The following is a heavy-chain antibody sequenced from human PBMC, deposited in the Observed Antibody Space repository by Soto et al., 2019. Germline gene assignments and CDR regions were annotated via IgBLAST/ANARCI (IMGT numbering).Heavy chain of an antibody. D-gene: IGHD2-2*01. J-gene: IGHJ6*02. Sequence: SETLPLTCAVSGGAISISNWWICVRQPPGKGLEWIWEIYHSGSTNYNPSLKSRVTISVDKSKNQFSLKLSSVTAADTAVYYCGRRARGYCSSTSCLYNYFKYGMEVWGHGT. V-gene: IGHV4-4*02. CDR3: GRRARGYCSSTSCLYNYFKYGMEV. CDR2: IYHSGST. CDR1: GGAISISNW.